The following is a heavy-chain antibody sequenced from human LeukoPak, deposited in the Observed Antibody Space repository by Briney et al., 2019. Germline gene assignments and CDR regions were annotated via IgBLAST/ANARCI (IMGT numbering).Heavy chain of an antibody. J-gene: IGHJ3*02. V-gene: IGHV1-58*02. D-gene: IGHD1-26*01. CDR3: AAGEGATQRRRRHDAFDI. CDR1: GFTFTSSA. CDR2: IVVGSGNT. Sequence: GASVKVSCKASGFTFTSSAMQWVRQARGQRLEWIGWIVVGSGNTNYAQKFQERVTITRDMSTSTAYMELSSLRSEDTAVYYCAAGEGATQRRRRHDAFDIWGQGTMVTVSS.